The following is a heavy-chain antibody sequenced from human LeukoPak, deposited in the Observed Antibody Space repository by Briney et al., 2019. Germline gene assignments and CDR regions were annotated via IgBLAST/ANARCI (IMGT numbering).Heavy chain of an antibody. CDR1: GYTFSSYG. J-gene: IGHJ4*02. CDR3: ATSPGVTLEFVY. CDR2: ISAYNDNT. D-gene: IGHD3-10*01. V-gene: IGHV1-18*01. Sequence: ASVKVSCKASGYTFSSYGISWVRQAPGQGLEWMGWISAYNDNTNYAQKLQGRVTMTTDTSTSTAYMELRSLRSDDTAVYFCATSPGVTLEFVYWGQGTLVTVSS.